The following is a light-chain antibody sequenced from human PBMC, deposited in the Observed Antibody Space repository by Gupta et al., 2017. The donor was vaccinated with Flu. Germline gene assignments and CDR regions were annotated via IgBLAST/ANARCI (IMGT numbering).Light chain of an antibody. Sequence: EIVMTQSPATLSVSPGARATLSCRASQNIRSDVAWYQQKPGQAPRLIMYDASTRATGIPVRFSGTRSGTEFTLTISRLQSEDVAVNYCQQYDAAPPVYTFGSGTKQ. CDR1: QNIRSD. CDR2: DAS. CDR3: QQYDAAPPVYT. V-gene: IGKV3-15*01. J-gene: IGKJ2*01.